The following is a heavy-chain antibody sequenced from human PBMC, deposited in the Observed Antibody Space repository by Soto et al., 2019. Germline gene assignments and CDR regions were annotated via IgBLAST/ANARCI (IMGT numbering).Heavy chain of an antibody. D-gene: IGHD4-17*01. V-gene: IGHV1-46*01. Sequence: QVQLVQSGAEVKKPGASVEVSCKASGYTFTTYYIHWVRHAPGPGLEWMGVINTGGVSTKYAQKFQDRVTMTSDTSTSTVYMDLSSLRSEDTAVYFCARGGNGDNVGYWYFDLWGRGTLVTVSP. CDR2: INTGGVST. J-gene: IGHJ2*01. CDR3: ARGGNGDNVGYWYFDL. CDR1: GYTFTTYY.